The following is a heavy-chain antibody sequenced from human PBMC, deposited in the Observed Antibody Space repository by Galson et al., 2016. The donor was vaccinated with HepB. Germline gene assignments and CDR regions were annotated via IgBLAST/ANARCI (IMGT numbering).Heavy chain of an antibody. CDR2: IDPSDSYT. CDR3: AKSLGIAEYNWSDP. CDR1: GYKFTSHW. D-gene: IGHD6-13*01. V-gene: IGHV5-10-1*01. J-gene: IGHJ5*02. Sequence: QSGAEVKKPGESLRISCKASGYKFTSHWISWVRQMPGKGLEWMGRIDPSDSYTNYSPSFQGHVTISFDKSITTAYLQWRSPKASDTAIYYCAKSLGIAEYNWSDPWGQGTLVVVSS.